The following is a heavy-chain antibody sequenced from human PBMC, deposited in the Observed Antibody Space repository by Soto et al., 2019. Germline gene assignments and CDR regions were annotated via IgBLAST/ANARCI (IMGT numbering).Heavy chain of an antibody. D-gene: IGHD2-2*02. CDR1: GYTFTGYY. CDR2: INPNSGGT. J-gene: IGHJ5*02. V-gene: IGHV1-2*02. CDR3: AREQLLYQGWFDP. Sequence: GASVKVSCKASGYTFTGYYMHWVRQAPGQGLEWMGWINPNSGGTNYAQKFQGRVTMTRDTSISTAYMELSRLGSDDTAVYYCAREQLLYQGWFDPWGQGTLVTVSS.